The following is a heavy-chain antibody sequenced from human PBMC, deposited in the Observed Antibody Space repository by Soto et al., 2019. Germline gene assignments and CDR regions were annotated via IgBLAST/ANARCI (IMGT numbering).Heavy chain of an antibody. V-gene: IGHV3-74*01. CDR3: ARGTIAMGDY. D-gene: IGHD3-10*01. J-gene: IGHJ4*02. CDR2: IDSDGSST. Sequence: EVQLVVSGGGLVQPGGSLRLSCAASGFTFGSYWMHWVRQAPGKGPVWISRIDSDGSSTAYADSVKARFTVSRDNAKNRLYLQMNSLTDEDTAVYYCARGTIAMGDYWGQGTLVTVSS. CDR1: GFTFGSYW.